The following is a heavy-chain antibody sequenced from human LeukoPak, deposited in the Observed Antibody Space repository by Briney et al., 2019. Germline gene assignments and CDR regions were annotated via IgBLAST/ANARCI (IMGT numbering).Heavy chain of an antibody. CDR1: GFTFISYE. V-gene: IGHV3-48*03. Sequence: GGSLRLSCAASGFTFISYEMNWVRQAPGRGLEWVSYISSSGSTIYYADSVKGRFTISRDNAKNSLYLQMNSLRAEDTAVYYCAELGITMIGGVWGKGTTVTISS. CDR3: AELGITMIGGV. D-gene: IGHD3-10*02. CDR2: ISSSGSTI. J-gene: IGHJ6*04.